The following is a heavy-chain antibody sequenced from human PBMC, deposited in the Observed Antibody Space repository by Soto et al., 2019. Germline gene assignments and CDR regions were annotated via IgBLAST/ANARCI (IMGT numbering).Heavy chain of an antibody. V-gene: IGHV1-18*01. Sequence: QVQLVQSGAEVKNRGASVKVSCKTSGYTFTKYGVGWVRQAPGQGLEWMGWISGSSGNANYAEKVQGRITLTTDTSTSTAYIELRILRSYDTAVYFCAREMAGLVAEYHYSGHGTLVIVSS. J-gene: IGHJ4*01. CDR2: ISGSSGNA. CDR1: GYTFTKYG. CDR3: AREMAGLVAEYHY. D-gene: IGHD2-21*01.